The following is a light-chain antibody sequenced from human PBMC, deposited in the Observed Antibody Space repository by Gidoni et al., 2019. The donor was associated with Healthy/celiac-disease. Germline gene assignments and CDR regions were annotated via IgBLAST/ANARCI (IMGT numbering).Light chain of an antibody. V-gene: IGLV1-40*01. Sequence: QSVLTQPPPVSGAPAQRVPISCTGSSSNIGAGYDVHWYQQLPGTAPKLLIYGNSNRTSGVPDRFSGSKSGTSASLAITGLQAEDEADYYCQSYDSSLSGFVVFGGGTKLTVL. J-gene: IGLJ2*01. CDR2: GNS. CDR1: SSNIGAGYD. CDR3: QSYDSSLSGFVV.